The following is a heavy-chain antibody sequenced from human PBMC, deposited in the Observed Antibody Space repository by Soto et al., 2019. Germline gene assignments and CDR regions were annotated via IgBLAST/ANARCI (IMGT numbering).Heavy chain of an antibody. Sequence: GASVKVSCKASGYTFNSYDINWVRQATGQGLGWMGWMNPNSGNTGYAQKFQGRVTMTRNTSISTAYMELSSLRSEDTAVYYCVRGELGYCTNGVCHNWFDPWGQGTLVTVSS. D-gene: IGHD2-8*01. J-gene: IGHJ5*02. CDR3: VRGELGYCTNGVCHNWFDP. V-gene: IGHV1-8*01. CDR1: GYTFNSYD. CDR2: MNPNSGNT.